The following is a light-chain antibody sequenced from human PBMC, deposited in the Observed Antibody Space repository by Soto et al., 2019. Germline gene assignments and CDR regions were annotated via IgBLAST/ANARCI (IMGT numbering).Light chain of an antibody. V-gene: IGKV1-27*01. CDR3: RKYNSALLT. CDR2: AAS. CDR1: QGIYNY. Sequence: DIQMTQSPSSLSASVGDRVTITCRASQGIYNYLAWYQQKPGKAPKLLIYAASTLEAGVPSRLSGSGSGTDFTLTISSLQPEDVATYYCRKYNSALLTFGQGTRLEIK. J-gene: IGKJ5*01.